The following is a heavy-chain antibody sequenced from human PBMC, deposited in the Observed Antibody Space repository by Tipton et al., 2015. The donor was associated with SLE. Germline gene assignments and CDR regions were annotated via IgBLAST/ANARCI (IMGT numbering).Heavy chain of an antibody. J-gene: IGHJ4*02. CDR1: GGSISSSSYY. CDR3: ARGAGSSGDFDY. CDR2: IYYSGST. Sequence: TLSLTCTVSGGSISSSSYYWVWIRQPPGKGLEWIGGIYYSGSTYYNPSLKSRVTISVDTSKNQFSLKLSSVTAADTAVYYCARGAGSSGDFDYWGQGTLVTVSS. V-gene: IGHV4-39*07. D-gene: IGHD2-15*01.